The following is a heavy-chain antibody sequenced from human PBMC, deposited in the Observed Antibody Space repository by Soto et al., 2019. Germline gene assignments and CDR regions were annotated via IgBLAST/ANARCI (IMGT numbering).Heavy chain of an antibody. CDR1: GFTFSSYG. Sequence: GGSLRLSCAASGFTFSSYGMHWVRQAPGKGLEWVAVIWYDGSNKYYAESVKGRFTISRDNSKNTLYLQMNSLRADDTAVYYCARDSERRYFDWLPHRNWFDPWGQGTLVTVSS. J-gene: IGHJ5*02. D-gene: IGHD3-9*01. CDR2: IWYDGSNK. CDR3: ARDSERRYFDWLPHRNWFDP. V-gene: IGHV3-33*01.